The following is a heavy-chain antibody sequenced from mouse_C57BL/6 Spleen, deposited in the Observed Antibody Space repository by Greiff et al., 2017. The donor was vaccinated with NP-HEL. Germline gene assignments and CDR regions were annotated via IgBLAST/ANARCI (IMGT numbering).Heavy chain of an antibody. Sequence: EVQLQQSGPELVKPGASVKISCKASGYTFTDYYMNWVKQSHGKSLEWIGDINPNNGGTSYNQKFKGKATLTVDKSSSTAYMELRSLTSEESAVYYWARDLAWFAYWGQGTLVTVSA. J-gene: IGHJ3*01. CDR3: ARDLAWFAY. CDR2: INPNNGGT. V-gene: IGHV1-26*01. CDR1: GYTFTDYY.